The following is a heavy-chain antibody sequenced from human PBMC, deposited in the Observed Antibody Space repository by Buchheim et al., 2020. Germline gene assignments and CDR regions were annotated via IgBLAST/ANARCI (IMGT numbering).Heavy chain of an antibody. CDR3: ARVFPNRGWELTGYFDY. D-gene: IGHD1-26*01. Sequence: QVQLVQSGAEVKKPGASVKVSCKASGYTFTSYYMHWVRQAPGQGLEWMGIINPSGGSTSYAQKFQGRVTMHRETSTRTVYMELSSLRSEDTAVYYCARVFPNRGWELTGYFDYWGQGTL. CDR1: GYTFTSYY. V-gene: IGHV1-46*01. CDR2: INPSGGST. J-gene: IGHJ4*02.